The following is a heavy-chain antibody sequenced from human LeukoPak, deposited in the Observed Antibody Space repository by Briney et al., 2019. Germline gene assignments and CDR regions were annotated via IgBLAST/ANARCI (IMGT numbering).Heavy chain of an antibody. CDR2: INHSGST. CDR1: GGSFSGYY. Sequence: SETLSLTCAVYGGSFSGYYWSWIRQPPGKGLEWIGEINHSGSTNYNPSLMSRVTISVDTSKNQFSLKLSSVTAADTAVYYCARLPHYYGMDVWGKGTTVTVSS. J-gene: IGHJ6*04. CDR3: ARLPHYYGMDV. V-gene: IGHV4-34*01.